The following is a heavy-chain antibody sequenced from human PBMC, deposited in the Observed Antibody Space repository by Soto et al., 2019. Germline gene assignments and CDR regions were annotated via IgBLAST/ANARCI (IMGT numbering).Heavy chain of an antibody. CDR2: IYYSGST. J-gene: IGHJ2*01. CDR1: GGSISSGGYY. CDR3: ARAGSGLVAAGWYFDL. Sequence: QVQLQESGPGLVKPSQTLSLTCTVSGGSISSGGYYWSWIRQHPGKGLEWIGYIYYSGSTYYNPSLKSRVTISVDTSKNQFSLKLISVTAADTAVYYCARAGSGLVAAGWYFDLWGRGTLVTVSS. D-gene: IGHD2-15*01. V-gene: IGHV4-31*03.